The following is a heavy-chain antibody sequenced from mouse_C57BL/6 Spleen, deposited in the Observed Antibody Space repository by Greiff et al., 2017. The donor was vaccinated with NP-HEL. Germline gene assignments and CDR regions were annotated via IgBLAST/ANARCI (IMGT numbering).Heavy chain of an antibody. D-gene: IGHD1-3*01. J-gene: IGHJ3*01. Sequence: VQLQQSGPELVKPGASVKLSCKASGYTFTSYDINWVKQRPGQGLEWIGWIYPRDGSTKYNEKFKGNATLTVDTSSSTAYMEHHSLTSEDSAVYFCASEWSLPYWGQGTLVTVSA. CDR1: GYTFTSYD. CDR2: IYPRDGST. V-gene: IGHV1-85*01. CDR3: ASEWSLPY.